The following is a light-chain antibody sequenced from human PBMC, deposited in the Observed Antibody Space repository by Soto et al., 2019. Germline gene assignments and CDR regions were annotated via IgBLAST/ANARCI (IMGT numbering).Light chain of an antibody. CDR3: YQYHYWSRPS. J-gene: IGKJ4*01. CDR1: QSVDSN. Sequence: EIVMTQSPATLSVSPGDGATLSCRASQSVDSNLACYQQKPAQPPSLLIYGASTRPTGIPARVSGSGSGTEFTLTIISLQSEDFAVYYCYQYHYWSRPSFGGGTKVDIK. V-gene: IGKV3D-15*01. CDR2: GAS.